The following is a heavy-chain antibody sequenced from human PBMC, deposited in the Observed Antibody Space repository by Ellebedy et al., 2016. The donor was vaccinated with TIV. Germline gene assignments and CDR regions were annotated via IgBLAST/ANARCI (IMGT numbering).Heavy chain of an antibody. CDR2: VGGEGNRA. V-gene: IGHV3-23*01. Sequence: PGGSLRLSCTASEFNLMNYAMSWVRQAPGKGLEWVSTVGGEGNRAYYADSVKGRFTISRDIPKNTVNLQMASLSAEDTAVYYCVKGGYREIYYHSTAYDRWGQGTPVTVSS. CDR3: VKGGYREIYYHSTAYDR. D-gene: IGHD3-22*01. CDR1: EFNLMNYA. J-gene: IGHJ5*02.